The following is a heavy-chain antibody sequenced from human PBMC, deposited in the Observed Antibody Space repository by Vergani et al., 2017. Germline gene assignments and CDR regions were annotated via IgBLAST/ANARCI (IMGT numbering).Heavy chain of an antibody. CDR2: LLYSGTA. Sequence: QLQLQESGPGLVKPSETLSLTCSVSGVSIRTTSYYWGWIRQSPGKGLEWIGSLLYSGTAYYNPSLKSRVTISADTSKNQFSLRLNSVTAADTAVYYCARGGHCSSTSCYLNWFDPWGQGTLVTVSS. CDR3: ARGGHCSSTSCYLNWFDP. V-gene: IGHV4-39*07. J-gene: IGHJ5*02. CDR1: GVSIRTTSYY. D-gene: IGHD2-2*01.